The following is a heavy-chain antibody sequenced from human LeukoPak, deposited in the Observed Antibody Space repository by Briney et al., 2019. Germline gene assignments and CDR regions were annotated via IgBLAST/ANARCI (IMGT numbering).Heavy chain of an antibody. V-gene: IGHV3-7*01. J-gene: IGHJ4*02. Sequence: GGSLRLSCAAPGFTFSSYWMSWVRQAPGKGLEWVANIKQDGSEKYYVDSVKGRFTISRDNAKNSLYLQMNSLRAEDTAVYYCARVRITIFGVVIIREYYFDYWGQGTLGTVSS. CDR3: ARVRITIFGVVIIREYYFDY. CDR2: IKQDGSEK. D-gene: IGHD3-3*01. CDR1: GFTFSSYW.